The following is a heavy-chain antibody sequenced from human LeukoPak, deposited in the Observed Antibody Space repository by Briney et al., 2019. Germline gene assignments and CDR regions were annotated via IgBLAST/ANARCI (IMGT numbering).Heavy chain of an antibody. J-gene: IGHJ1*01. CDR2: INHSGST. CDR3: ARSYSGSFLY. CDR1: GGSFSGYY. V-gene: IGHV4-34*01. D-gene: IGHD1-26*01. Sequence: SETLSLTCAVYGGSFSGYYWSWIRQPPGKGLEWIGEINHSGSTNYNPSLKSRVTISVDTSKNQFSLKLSSVTAADTAVYYCARSYSGSFLYWGQGSLVTVSS.